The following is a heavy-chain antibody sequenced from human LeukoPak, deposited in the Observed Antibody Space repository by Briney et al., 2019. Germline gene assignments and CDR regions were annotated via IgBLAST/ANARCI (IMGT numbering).Heavy chain of an antibody. CDR2: IIPIFGTA. V-gene: IGHV1-69*06. CDR3: AREAHYYVSSGPTGYFDY. D-gene: IGHD3-22*01. Sequence: GASVKVSCKASGGTFSSYAISWVRQAPGQGLEWMGGIIPIFGTANYAQKFQGRVTITADKSTSTAYMELSSLRSEDTAVYYCAREAHYYVSSGPTGYFDYWGQGTLVTVSS. CDR1: GGTFSSYA. J-gene: IGHJ4*02.